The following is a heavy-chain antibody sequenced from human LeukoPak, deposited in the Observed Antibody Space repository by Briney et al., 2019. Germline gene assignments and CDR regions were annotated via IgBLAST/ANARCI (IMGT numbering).Heavy chain of an antibody. D-gene: IGHD3-10*01. CDR1: GFTFSSYA. V-gene: IGHV3-30-3*01. J-gene: IGHJ4*02. Sequence: GRSLRLSCAASGFTFSSYAMHWVRQAPGKGLEWVAVISYDGSNKYYADSVKGRFTISRDNSKNTLYLQMNSLRAEDTAVYYCAKGGTHYYGSGEGVDYWGQGTLVTVSS. CDR3: AKGGTHYYGSGEGVDY. CDR2: ISYDGSNK.